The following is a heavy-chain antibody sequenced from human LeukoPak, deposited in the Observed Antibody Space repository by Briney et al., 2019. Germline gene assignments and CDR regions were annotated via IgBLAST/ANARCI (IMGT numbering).Heavy chain of an antibody. CDR2: FDPEDGET. Sequence: ASVKVSCKVSGYTLTELSMHWVRQAPGKGLEWMGGFDPEDGETIYAQKFQGRVTMTEDTSTDTAYMELSSLRSEDTAVYYCATDGLDILTGYYRGPHYSYWGQGTLVTVSS. CDR3: ATDGLDILTGYYRGPHYSY. J-gene: IGHJ4*02. V-gene: IGHV1-24*01. D-gene: IGHD3-9*01. CDR1: GYTLTELS.